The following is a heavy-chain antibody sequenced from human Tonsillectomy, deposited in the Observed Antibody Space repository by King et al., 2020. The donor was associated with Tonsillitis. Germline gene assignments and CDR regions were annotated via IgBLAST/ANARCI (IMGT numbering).Heavy chain of an antibody. Sequence: VQLVESGGGVVQPGGSLRLSCAASGFTFDDYAMHWVRQPPGKGLEGVSLLRGDVGTTSFPALLRGGFTISRDNSKNSLYLQMNSLRTEDTALYYCAKDMRPSSSWYRDHYFDYWGQGTRVTVSS. J-gene: IGHJ4*02. CDR2: LRGDVGTT. CDR3: AKDMRPSSSWYRDHYFDY. V-gene: IGHV3-43*02. CDR1: GFTFDDYA. D-gene: IGHD6-13*01.